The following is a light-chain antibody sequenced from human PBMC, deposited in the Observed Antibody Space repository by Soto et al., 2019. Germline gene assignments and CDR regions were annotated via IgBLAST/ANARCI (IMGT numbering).Light chain of an antibody. J-gene: IGKJ2*01. CDR3: QLRSTWPPYT. CDR1: QSVSTS. Sequence: EIVLTQFPATLSLSPGERATLSCRASQSVSTSLAWYQQKPGQAPRLLIYDASNRATGIPARFSGSGSGTDSTLTITTLEPEDFAVYYCQLRSTWPPYTFGQGTKLEIK. CDR2: DAS. V-gene: IGKV3-11*01.